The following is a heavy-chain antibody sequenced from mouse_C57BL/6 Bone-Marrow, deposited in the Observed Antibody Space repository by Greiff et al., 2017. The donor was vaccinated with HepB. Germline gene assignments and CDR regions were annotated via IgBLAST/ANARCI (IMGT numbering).Heavy chain of an antibody. CDR3: ARDPPANPFAY. D-gene: IGHD4-1*01. Sequence: EVKLVESGGGLVKPGGSLKLSCAASGFTFSSYAMSWVRQTPEKRLEWVATISDGGSYTYYPDNVKGRFTISRDNAKNNLSLQMSHLKSEDTAMYYCARDPPANPFAYWGQGTLVTVSA. CDR2: ISDGGSYT. J-gene: IGHJ3*01. CDR1: GFTFSSYA. V-gene: IGHV5-4*01.